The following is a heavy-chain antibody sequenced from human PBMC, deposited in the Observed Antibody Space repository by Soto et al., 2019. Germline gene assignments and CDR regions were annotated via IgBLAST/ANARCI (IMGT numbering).Heavy chain of an antibody. CDR1: GGTFSSYA. Sequence: SVKVSCKASGGTFSSYAISWVRQAPGQGLEWMGGIIPIFGTANYAQKFQGRVTITADESTSTAYMELSSPRSEDTAVYYCARDIIRGHSGYDWGLTNCGGDCYSFDIWG. CDR3: ARDIIRGHSGYDWGLTNCGGDCYSFDI. J-gene: IGHJ3*02. D-gene: IGHD2-21*02. CDR2: IIPIFGTA. V-gene: IGHV1-69*13.